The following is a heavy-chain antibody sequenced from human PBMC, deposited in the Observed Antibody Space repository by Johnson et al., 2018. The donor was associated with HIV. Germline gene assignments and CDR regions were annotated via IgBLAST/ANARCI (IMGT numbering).Heavy chain of an antibody. CDR1: GFTFTDHG. CDR2: VNWNGGST. J-gene: IGHJ3*02. CDR3: ARATWSDDAFDI. V-gene: IGHV3-20*04. D-gene: IGHD2-8*01. Sequence: MLLVESGGDVVRPGGSLTLSCEVSGFTFTDHGMTWVRQAPGKGLEWVCGVNWNGGSTGYADSVKGRFTISRDNARNSLYLLMNSLRAEDTALYYCARATWSDDAFDIWGQGTTVTVSS.